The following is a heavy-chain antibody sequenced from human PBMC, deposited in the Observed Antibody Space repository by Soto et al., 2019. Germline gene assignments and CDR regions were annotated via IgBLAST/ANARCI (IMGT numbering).Heavy chain of an antibody. D-gene: IGHD5-18*01. CDR2: IDPSDSYT. CDR3: ARGDTAVVHKGVDV. CDR1: GYTFTSYY. Sequence: GESLKISFEGSGYTFTSYYIAWARQLPGKGLEWMGRIDPSDSYTTYNPSFRGHITISAEKSIRTAYLQWSSLEASDSGMYYCARGDTAVVHKGVDVLGQGTPVTVSS. V-gene: IGHV5-10-1*01. J-gene: IGHJ6*02.